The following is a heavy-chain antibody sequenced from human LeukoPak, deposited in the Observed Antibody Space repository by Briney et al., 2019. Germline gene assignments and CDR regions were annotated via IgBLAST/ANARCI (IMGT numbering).Heavy chain of an antibody. J-gene: IGHJ4*02. Sequence: PSGTLSLTCTVSGGSISSSSYYWGWIRQPPGKGLEWIGSIYYSGSSYYTPSLKSRLTISVDTSKDQFSLKLTSVTAADTAVYYCAASGYSTWWYYYDFWGQGTLVTVSS. D-gene: IGHD2-8*01. CDR2: IYYSGSS. CDR1: GGSISSSSYY. V-gene: IGHV4-39*01. CDR3: AASGYSTWWYYYDF.